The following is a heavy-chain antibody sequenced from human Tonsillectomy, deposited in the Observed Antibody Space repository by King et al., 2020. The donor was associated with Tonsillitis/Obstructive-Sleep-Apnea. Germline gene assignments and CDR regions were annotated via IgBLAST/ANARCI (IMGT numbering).Heavy chain of an antibody. J-gene: IGHJ6*03. CDR2: ISSSSSYI. D-gene: IGHD2-15*01. Sequence: VQLVESGGGLVKPGGSLRLSSAASGFTFSSYSMNWVRQAPGKGLEWVSSISSSSSYIYYADSVKGRFTISRDNAKNSLYLQMNSLRAEETAVYYCARTGCSGASCYLHYYYYYYMDVWGKGTTVTVSS. CDR1: GFTFSSYS. V-gene: IGHV3-21*01. CDR3: ARTGCSGASCYLHYYYYYYMDV.